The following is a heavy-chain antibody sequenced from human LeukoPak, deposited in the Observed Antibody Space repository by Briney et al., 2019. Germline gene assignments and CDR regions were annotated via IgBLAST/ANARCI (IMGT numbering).Heavy chain of an antibody. CDR1: GGSFSGYY. V-gene: IGHV4-4*07. D-gene: IGHD1-1*01. J-gene: IGHJ6*03. Sequence: PSETLSLTCAVYGGSFSGYYWSWIRQPAGKGLEWIGRIYTSGSTNYNPSLKSRVTMSVDTSKNQFSLKLSSVTAADTAVYYCARDSTGTTLRSPSYYYYYMDVWGKGTTVTVSS. CDR2: IYTSGST. CDR3: ARDSTGTTLRSPSYYYYYMDV.